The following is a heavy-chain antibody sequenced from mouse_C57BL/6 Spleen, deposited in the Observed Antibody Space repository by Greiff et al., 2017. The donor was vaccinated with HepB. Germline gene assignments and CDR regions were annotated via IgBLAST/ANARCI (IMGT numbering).Heavy chain of an antibody. Sequence: EVKLVESGGGLVKPGGSLKLSCAASGFTFSSYAMSWVRQTPEKRLEWVATISDGGSYTYYPDNVKGRFTISRDNAKNNLYLQMSHLKSEDTAMYYCARGGIPGYYGSSSTLDYWGQGTTLTVSS. CDR3: ARGGIPGYYGSSSTLDY. V-gene: IGHV5-4*03. D-gene: IGHD1-1*01. J-gene: IGHJ2*01. CDR1: GFTFSSYA. CDR2: ISDGGSYT.